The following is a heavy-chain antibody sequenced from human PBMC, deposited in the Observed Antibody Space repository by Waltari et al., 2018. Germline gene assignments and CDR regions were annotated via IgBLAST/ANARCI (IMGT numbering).Heavy chain of an antibody. Sequence: EVQLVQSGAEVKKPGESLKISCKGSGYSFTSSWIGWVRQLPGKGLEWMGIIYPGDSDTRYSPSFQGQVTISADKSISTAYLQWSSLKASDTAMYYCARLPLLQQLVPYYFDYWGQGTLVTVSS. V-gene: IGHV5-51*03. CDR3: ARLPLLQQLVPYYFDY. D-gene: IGHD6-13*01. J-gene: IGHJ4*02. CDR2: IYPGDSDT. CDR1: GYSFTSSW.